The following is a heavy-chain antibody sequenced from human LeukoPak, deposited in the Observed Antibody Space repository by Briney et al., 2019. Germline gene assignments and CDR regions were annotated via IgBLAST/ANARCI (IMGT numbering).Heavy chain of an antibody. CDR3: ARHNIVVVVAAKAFDY. D-gene: IGHD2-15*01. J-gene: IGHJ4*02. CDR2: IYYSGST. CDR1: GGSISSSSYY. Sequence: QPSETLSLTCTVSGGSISSSSYYWGWIRQPPGKGLEWIGSIYYSGSTYYNPFLKSRVTISVDTSKNQFSLKLSSVTAADTAVYYCARHNIVVVVAAKAFDYWGQGTLVTVSS. V-gene: IGHV4-39*01.